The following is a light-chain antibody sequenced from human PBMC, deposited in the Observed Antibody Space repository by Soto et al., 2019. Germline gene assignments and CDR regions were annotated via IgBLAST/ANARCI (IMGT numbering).Light chain of an antibody. CDR2: GAS. CDR3: QQYNSYSPIT. J-gene: IGKJ5*01. Sequence: IQLTQSPSSLSASVGDSVTITCRASQGITSYLAWYQQKPGKAPNLLIYGASTLQSGVPSRFSGSGSGTDFTLTISSLQPDDFATYYCQQYNSYSPITFGQGTRLEIK. V-gene: IGKV1-9*01. CDR1: QGITSY.